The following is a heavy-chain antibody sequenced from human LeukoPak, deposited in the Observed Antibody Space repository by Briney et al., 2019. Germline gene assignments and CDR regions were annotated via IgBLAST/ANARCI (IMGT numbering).Heavy chain of an antibody. V-gene: IGHV3-53*05. CDR3: AKDFHDYGDLGYLDY. CDR1: GFTVSSNY. D-gene: IGHD4-17*01. CDR2: IYSGGST. Sequence: GGSLRLSCAASGFTVSSNYMSWVRQAPGKGLEWVSVIYSGGSTYYADSVKGRFTISRDNSKNTLYLQMNSLRAEDTAVYYCAKDFHDYGDLGYLDYWGQGTLVTVSS. J-gene: IGHJ4*02.